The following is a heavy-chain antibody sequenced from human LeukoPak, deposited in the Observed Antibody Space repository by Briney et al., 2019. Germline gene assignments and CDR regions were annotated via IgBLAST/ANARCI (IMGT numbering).Heavy chain of an antibody. CDR3: ARDQDYSDRSGYYYVFYY. CDR1: GFTFSGHG. J-gene: IGHJ4*02. V-gene: IGHV3-30*03. CDR2: ISYDGSTT. D-gene: IGHD3-22*01. Sequence: GGSLRLSCAASGFTFSGHGMHWVRQAPGKGLEWVAIISYDGSTTYYADSVKGRFTISRENSKNTLFLQMNSLRAEDTAVYYCARDQDYSDRSGYYYVFYYWGQGTLVTVSS.